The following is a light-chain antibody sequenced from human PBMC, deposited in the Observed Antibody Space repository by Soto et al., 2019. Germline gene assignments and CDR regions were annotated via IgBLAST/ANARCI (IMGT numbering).Light chain of an antibody. J-gene: IGLJ2*01. CDR2: EVN. CDR3: SSYAGNNNVI. V-gene: IGLV2-8*01. Sequence: QSALTQPPSTSGSPGQSVTISCTGTSSDVGGYNYVSWYQQHPGKAPKLMIFEVNKRPSGVPDRFSASKSGNTASLTVSGLQAEDEADYYCSSYAGNNNVIFGGGTKVTVL. CDR1: SSDVGGYNY.